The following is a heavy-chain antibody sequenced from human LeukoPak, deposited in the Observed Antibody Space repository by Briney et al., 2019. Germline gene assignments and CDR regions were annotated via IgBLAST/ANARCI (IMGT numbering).Heavy chain of an antibody. D-gene: IGHD4-23*01. Sequence: GGSLRLSCAASGFTFSSYAMSWVRQAPGKGLEWVSLIYSGGSTYYADSVKGRFTISRDNSKNTLYLQMNSLRVEDTAVYYCARRAGGYSHPYDYWGQGTLVTVSS. J-gene: IGHJ4*02. V-gene: IGHV3-53*01. CDR2: IYSGGST. CDR1: GFTFSSYA. CDR3: ARRAGGYSHPYDY.